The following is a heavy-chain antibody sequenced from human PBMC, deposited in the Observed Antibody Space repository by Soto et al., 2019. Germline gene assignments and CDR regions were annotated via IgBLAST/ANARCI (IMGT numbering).Heavy chain of an antibody. J-gene: IGHJ5*02. Sequence: QVQLVESGGGVVQPGRSLRLSCAASGFTFSNYGMHWVRQAPGKGLEWVAVISYDGSNIYYADSVKGRFSISRDNSKNTLYLQMNSLRAEDTAVYYCAKGDWFDPWGQGTLVTVSS. CDR1: GFTFSNYG. CDR2: ISYDGSNI. CDR3: AKGDWFDP. V-gene: IGHV3-30*18.